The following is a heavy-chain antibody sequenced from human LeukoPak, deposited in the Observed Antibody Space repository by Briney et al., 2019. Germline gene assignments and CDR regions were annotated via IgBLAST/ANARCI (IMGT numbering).Heavy chain of an antibody. CDR1: GFTFSSYS. CDR2: ISSSSSYI. CDR3: ARGRHCSSTSCYLDV. V-gene: IGHV3-21*01. J-gene: IGHJ6*02. Sequence: PGGSLRLSCAAPGFTFSSYSMNWVRQAPGKGLEWVSSISSSSSYIYYADSVKGRFTISRDNAKNSLYLQMNSLRAEDTAVYYCARGRHCSSTSCYLDVWGQGTTVTVSS. D-gene: IGHD2-2*01.